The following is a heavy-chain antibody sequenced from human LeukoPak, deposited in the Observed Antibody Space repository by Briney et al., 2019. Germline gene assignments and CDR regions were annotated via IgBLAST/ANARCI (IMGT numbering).Heavy chain of an antibody. D-gene: IGHD2/OR15-2a*01. CDR2: ISSSSSYI. J-gene: IGHJ6*03. Sequence: GGSLRLSCAASGFTFCSYSMNWVRQAPGKGLEWVSSISSSSSYIYYADSVKGRFTISRDDSRNTVFLQMNSLTAEDTAVYYCAKGSFYCTSSTCPQYYYYMDVWGKGTTVTVSS. CDR3: AKGSFYCTSSTCPQYYYYMDV. V-gene: IGHV3-21*01. CDR1: GFTFCSYS.